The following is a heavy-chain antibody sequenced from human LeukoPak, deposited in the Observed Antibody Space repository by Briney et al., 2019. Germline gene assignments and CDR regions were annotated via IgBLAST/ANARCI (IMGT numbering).Heavy chain of an antibody. V-gene: IGHV3-23*01. CDR1: GFTFSSYA. D-gene: IGHD3-16*01. Sequence: PGGSLRLSCAASGFTFSSYAMSWVRQAPGQGLEWVSAISGSGGSTYYADSVKGRFTISRDNSRDTLYPQMNSLRAEDTAVYYCAKGYYDYVWGSYYFDYWGQGTLVTVSS. CDR3: AKGYYDYVWGSYYFDY. CDR2: ISGSGGST. J-gene: IGHJ4*02.